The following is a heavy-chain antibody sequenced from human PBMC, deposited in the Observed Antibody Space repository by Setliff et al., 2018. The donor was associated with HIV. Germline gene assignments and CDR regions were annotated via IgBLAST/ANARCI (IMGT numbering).Heavy chain of an antibody. CDR3: ARGSGAYFFHYFDH. D-gene: IGHD4-17*01. CDR1: GFTFSRYA. J-gene: IGHJ4*02. V-gene: IGHV3-30*04. CDR2: ISYDGNNK. Sequence: GGSLRLSCAASGFTFSRYAMHWVRQASGKGLEWVAFISYDGNNKYYVDSVEGRFTIARDNSKNTLYLQMNSLKVEDTAVYYCARGSGAYFFHYFDHWGQGTLVTVSS.